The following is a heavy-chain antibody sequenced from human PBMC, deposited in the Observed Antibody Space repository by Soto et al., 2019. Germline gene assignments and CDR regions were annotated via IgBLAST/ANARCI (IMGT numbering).Heavy chain of an antibody. D-gene: IGHD1-26*01. Sequence: QAQLVQSGAEVKKPGASVKVSCKASGYTFTGYDINWVRQATGQGLEWMGWRNPNSGNTGYAQNFQGRVTMTRDNSMTTAYMELTSLRDDDSAMYYCAGEKVGTTGIAFWGQGTLVTVSS. CDR3: AGEKVGTTGIAF. V-gene: IGHV1-8*01. CDR1: GYTFTGYD. J-gene: IGHJ4*02. CDR2: RNPNSGNT.